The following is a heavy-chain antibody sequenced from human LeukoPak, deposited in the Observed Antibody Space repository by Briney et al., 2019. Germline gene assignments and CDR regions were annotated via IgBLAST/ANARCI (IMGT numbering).Heavy chain of an antibody. CDR1: GYTFTSYD. Sequence: GASVKVSCKASGYTFTSYDINWVRQATGQGLEWMGWMNPNSGNTGSDQTFQGRVTMTRNTSISTAYMELSSLRSEDTAVYYCARVRGDYDFWSGSNWFDPWGQGTLVTVSS. D-gene: IGHD3-3*01. V-gene: IGHV1-8*01. CDR3: ARVRGDYDFWSGSNWFDP. CDR2: MNPNSGNT. J-gene: IGHJ5*02.